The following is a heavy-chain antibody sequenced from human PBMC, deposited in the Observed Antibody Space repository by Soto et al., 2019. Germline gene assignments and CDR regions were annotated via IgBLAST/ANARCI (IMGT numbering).Heavy chain of an antibody. CDR3: ARGTYYDFWSGYPTRWYWFDP. D-gene: IGHD3-3*01. CDR1: GYTFTSYD. V-gene: IGHV1-8*01. CDR2: MNPNSGNT. Sequence: GASVKVSCKASGYTFTSYDINWVRQATGQGLEWMGWMNPNSGNTGYAQKFQGRVTMTRNTPISTAYMELSSLRSEDTAVYYCARGTYYDFWSGYPTRWYWFDPWGQGTLVTVSS. J-gene: IGHJ5*02.